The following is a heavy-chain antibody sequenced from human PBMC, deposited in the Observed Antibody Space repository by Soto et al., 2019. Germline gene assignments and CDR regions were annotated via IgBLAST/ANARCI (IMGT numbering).Heavy chain of an antibody. CDR3: ARVEVSNASPYYFDY. V-gene: IGHV4-34*01. D-gene: IGHD2-2*01. J-gene: IGHJ4*02. Sequence: ASETLSLTCAVYGGSFSGYYWSWIRQPPGKGLEWIGEINHSGSTNYNPSLKSRVTISVDTSKNQFSLKLSSVTAADTAVYYCARVEVSNASPYYFDYWGQGTLVTVSS. CDR2: INHSGST. CDR1: GGSFSGYY.